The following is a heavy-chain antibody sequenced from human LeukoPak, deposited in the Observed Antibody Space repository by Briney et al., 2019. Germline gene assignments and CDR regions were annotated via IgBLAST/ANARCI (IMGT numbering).Heavy chain of an antibody. CDR1: GFTFSSYA. V-gene: IGHV3-23*01. Sequence: PGGSLRLSCAASGFTFSSYAMSWVRQAPGKGLEWVSAISGSGGSTYYADSVKGRFTISRDNSKNTLYLQMNSLRAEDTAVYYCAKDRLRDYGGNALGVNWFDPWGQGTLVTVSS. D-gene: IGHD4-23*01. J-gene: IGHJ5*02. CDR2: ISGSGGST. CDR3: AKDRLRDYGGNALGVNWFDP.